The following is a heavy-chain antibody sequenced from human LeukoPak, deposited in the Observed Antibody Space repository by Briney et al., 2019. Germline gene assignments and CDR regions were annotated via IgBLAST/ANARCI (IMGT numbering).Heavy chain of an antibody. V-gene: IGHV3-33*01. J-gene: IGHJ3*02. CDR2: IWDDGSLK. CDR3: ARANQYDGTGPPHASDI. Sequence: GGSLRLSCVASGFTFSFYGMHWVRQAPGKGLEWVAVIWDDGSLKYYSDSVKGRFIISRDNSKKMLYLQMNSLRAEDTALYFCARANQYDGTGPPHASDIWGQGTMVYVSS. D-gene: IGHD3-16*01. CDR1: GFTFSFYG.